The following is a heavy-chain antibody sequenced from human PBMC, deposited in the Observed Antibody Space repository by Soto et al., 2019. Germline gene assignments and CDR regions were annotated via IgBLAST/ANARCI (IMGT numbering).Heavy chain of an antibody. CDR2: IKQDGSEK. CDR3: ARDKGGYCSGGSCVNWFDP. D-gene: IGHD2-15*01. V-gene: IGHV3-7*01. CDR1: GFTFSSYW. Sequence: GGSLRLSCAASGFTFSSYWMSWVRQAPGKGLEWVANIKQDGSEKYYVDSVKGRFTISRDNAKNSLYLQMNSLRAEDTAVYYCARDKGGYCSGGSCVNWFDPWGQGTLVTVSS. J-gene: IGHJ5*02.